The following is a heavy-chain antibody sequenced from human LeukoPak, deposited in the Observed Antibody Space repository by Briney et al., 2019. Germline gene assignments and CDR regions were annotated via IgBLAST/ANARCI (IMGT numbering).Heavy chain of an antibody. CDR1: GGSVSSDSYY. J-gene: IGHJ5*02. CDR2: IYYSGST. D-gene: IGHD6-19*01. V-gene: IGHV4-61*01. Sequence: SETLSLTCSVSGGSVSSDSYYWSWIRQPPGKGLEWIGYIYYSGSTNYNPSLKSRVIISIDTSKNQFSLKLSSVTAADTAVYYCARDSRYSSGWYGFDPWGQGTLVTVSS. CDR3: ARDSRYSSGWYGFDP.